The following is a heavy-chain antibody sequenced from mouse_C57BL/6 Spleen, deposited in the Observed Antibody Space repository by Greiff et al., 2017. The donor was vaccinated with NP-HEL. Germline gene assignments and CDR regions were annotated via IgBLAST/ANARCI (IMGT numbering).Heavy chain of an antibody. J-gene: IGHJ2*01. V-gene: IGHV1-82*01. Sequence: VQLQQSGPELVKPGASVKISCKASGYAFSSSWMNWVKQRPGKGLEWIGRIYPGDGDTNYNGKFKGKATLTADKSSSTAYMQLSSLTSEDSAVYFCAREGYGYWGQGTTLTVSS. CDR2: IYPGDGDT. CDR1: GYAFSSSW. D-gene: IGHD2-2*01. CDR3: AREGYGY.